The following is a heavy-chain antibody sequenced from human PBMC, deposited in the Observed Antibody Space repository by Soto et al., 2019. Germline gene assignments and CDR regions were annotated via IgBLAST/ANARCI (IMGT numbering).Heavy chain of an antibody. CDR1: GFTFSSYG. CDR2: ISYDGSNK. J-gene: IGHJ4*02. V-gene: IGHV3-30*03. Sequence: PGGSLRLSCAASGFTFSSYGMHWVRQAPGKGLEWVAVISYDGSNKYYADSVKGRFTISRDNSKNTLYLQMNSLRAEDTAVYYCASHGCSGGSCHFDYWGQGNLVTVSS. CDR3: ASHGCSGGSCHFDY. D-gene: IGHD2-15*01.